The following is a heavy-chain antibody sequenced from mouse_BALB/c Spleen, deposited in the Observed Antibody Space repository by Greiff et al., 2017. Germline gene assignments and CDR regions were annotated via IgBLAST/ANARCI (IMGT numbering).Heavy chain of an antibody. Sequence: EVHLVESGGGLVQPGGSLRLSCATSGFTFTDYYMSWVRQPPGKALEWLGFIRNKANGYTTEYSASVKGRFTISRDNSQSILYLQMNTLRAEDSATYYCARDRYGGDFDYWGQGTTLTVSS. J-gene: IGHJ2*01. CDR3: ARDRYGGDFDY. V-gene: IGHV7-3*02. D-gene: IGHD2-14*01. CDR2: IRNKANGYTT. CDR1: GFTFTDYY.